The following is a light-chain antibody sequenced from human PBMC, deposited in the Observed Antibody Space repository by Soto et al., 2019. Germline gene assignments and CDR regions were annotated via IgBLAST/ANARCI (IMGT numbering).Light chain of an antibody. V-gene: IGKV1-39*01. CDR3: QPSYSTPIT. Sequence: DIQMTQSPSSLSASVGDRVTITCRASQSISSYLNWYQQKPGKTPKLQIYAASGMQSGVLSRFSGSVDGTDFTLTISSLQPEDFETYYCQPSYSTPITFGQGTRLEIK. J-gene: IGKJ5*01. CDR1: QSISSY. CDR2: AAS.